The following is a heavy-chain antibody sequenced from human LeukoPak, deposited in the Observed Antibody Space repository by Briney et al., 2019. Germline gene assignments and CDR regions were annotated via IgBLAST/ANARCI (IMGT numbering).Heavy chain of an antibody. V-gene: IGHV1-8*01. Sequence: ASVKVSCKASGYIFTSYDINWVRQATGQGLEWMGWMSPNSGNTGYAQKFQGRVTMTRNTSISTAYMELSSLRSEDTAVYYCARKVVPAAIRGMNWFDRWGQGTLVTVSS. CDR1: GYIFTSYD. CDR2: MSPNSGNT. J-gene: IGHJ5*02. CDR3: ARKVVPAAIRGMNWFDR. D-gene: IGHD2-2*02.